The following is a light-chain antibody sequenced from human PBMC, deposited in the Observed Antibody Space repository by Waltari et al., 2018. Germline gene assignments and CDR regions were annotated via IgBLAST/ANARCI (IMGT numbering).Light chain of an antibody. CDR3: QQFYAYPLT. CDR1: QAINTA. CDR2: DAS. Sequence: AIQLTQSPSSLSASVRDRVPLTCRASQAINTALVWYQQKLGRSPELLISDASILKSGVPSRFSGGGSGSDFTLTISSLQPEDFATYYCQQFYAYPLTFGGGTRVEI. J-gene: IGKJ4*01. V-gene: IGKV1-13*02.